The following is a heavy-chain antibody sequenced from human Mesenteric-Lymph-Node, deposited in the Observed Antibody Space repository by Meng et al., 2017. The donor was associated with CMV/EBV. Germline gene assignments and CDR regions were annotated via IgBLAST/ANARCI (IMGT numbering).Heavy chain of an antibody. CDR2: ISYDGSNK. Sequence: GESLRLSCAASGFTFSSYAMHWVRQAPGKGLEWVAVISYDGSNKYYADSVKGRFTISRDNSKNTLYLQMNSLRAEDTAVYYCARDADTAMVFPDYWGQGTLVTVSS. J-gene: IGHJ4*02. D-gene: IGHD5-18*01. V-gene: IGHV3-30-3*01. CDR1: GFTFSSYA. CDR3: ARDADTAMVFPDY.